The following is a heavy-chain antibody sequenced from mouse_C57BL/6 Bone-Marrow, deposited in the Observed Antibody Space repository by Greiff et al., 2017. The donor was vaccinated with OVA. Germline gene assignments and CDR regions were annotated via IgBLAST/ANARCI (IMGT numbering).Heavy chain of an antibody. V-gene: IGHV2-2*01. J-gene: IGHJ3*01. CDR1: GFSLTSYG. CDR3: DSPSWG. CDR2: IWSGGST. Sequence: QVQLKESGPGLVQPSQSLSITCTVSGFSLTSYGVHWVRQSPGKGLEWLGVIWSGGSTAYNAAFISRLSISKDNSKSQVFFKMNSLQADDTAIYYCDSPSWGWGQGTLVTVSA.